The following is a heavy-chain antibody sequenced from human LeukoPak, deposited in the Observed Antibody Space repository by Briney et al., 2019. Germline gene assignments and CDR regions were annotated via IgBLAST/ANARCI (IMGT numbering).Heavy chain of an antibody. Sequence: GGSLRLSCAVSGITLSNYGMSWVRQAPGKGLEWVAGISDSGGRTNYADSVKSRFTISRDNPKNTLYLQMNSLGAEDTAVYFCAKRGVVIRVILVAFHKEAYYFDSWGQGALVTVSS. CDR2: ISDSGGRT. J-gene: IGHJ4*02. CDR3: AKRGVVIRVILVAFHKEAYYFDS. D-gene: IGHD3-22*01. CDR1: GITLSNYG. V-gene: IGHV3-23*01.